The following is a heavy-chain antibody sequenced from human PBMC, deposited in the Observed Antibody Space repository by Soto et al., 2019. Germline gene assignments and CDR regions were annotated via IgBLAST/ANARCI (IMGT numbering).Heavy chain of an antibody. D-gene: IGHD3-10*01. CDR3: ARGEVRGAFDI. Sequence: QVQLQESDPGLVRPSQTLSLTCTLSGGSISDNDYYWTWIRQSPGVGLEWLGYIYTSGGTSYNPSIKSRLSISADTSSYRFSLKLTSVTAADTAVYFCARGEVRGAFDIWGPGTKVHVSS. CDR2: IYTSGGT. CDR1: GGSISDNDYY. V-gene: IGHV4-30-4*01. J-gene: IGHJ3*02.